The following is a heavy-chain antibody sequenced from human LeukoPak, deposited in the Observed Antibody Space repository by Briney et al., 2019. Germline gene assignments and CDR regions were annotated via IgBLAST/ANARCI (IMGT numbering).Heavy chain of an antibody. D-gene: IGHD6-13*01. CDR1: GYTFTGYY. CDR3: ASQDSSSWDLYYYYMDV. J-gene: IGHJ6*03. V-gene: IGHV1-2*02. Sequence: GASVKVSCKASGYTFTGYYMHWVRQAPGQGLEWMGWINPNSGGTNYAQKFQGRVTMTRDTSISTAYMELSRLRSDDTAVYYCASQDSSSWDLYYYYMDVWGKGTTVTVSS. CDR2: INPNSGGT.